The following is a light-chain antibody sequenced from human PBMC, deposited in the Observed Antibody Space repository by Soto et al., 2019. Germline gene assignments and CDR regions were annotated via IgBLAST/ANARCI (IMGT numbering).Light chain of an antibody. CDR2: SNN. J-gene: IGLJ2*01. CDR3: AAWDDSLKGPV. Sequence: QPVLTQPPSASGTPGQRVTISCSGSSSNIGSNTVTWYQQLPGTAPKLLIYSNNQRPSGVPDRFSGSKSDTSASLAISGLQSEDEADYYCAAWDDSLKGPVFGGGTQLTVL. V-gene: IGLV1-44*01. CDR1: SSNIGSNT.